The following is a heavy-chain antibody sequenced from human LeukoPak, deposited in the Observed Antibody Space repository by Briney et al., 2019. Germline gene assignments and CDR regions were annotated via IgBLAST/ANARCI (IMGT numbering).Heavy chain of an antibody. V-gene: IGHV3-21*01. Sequence: GGSLRLSCAASGFTFSNYWMSWVRQAPGKGLEWVSSISSSSSYIYYADSVKGRFTISRDNAKNSLYLQMNSLRAEDTAVYYCASGTGIAVIDWGQGTLVTVSS. D-gene: IGHD6-19*01. CDR3: ASGTGIAVID. CDR1: GFTFSNYW. J-gene: IGHJ4*02. CDR2: ISSSSSYI.